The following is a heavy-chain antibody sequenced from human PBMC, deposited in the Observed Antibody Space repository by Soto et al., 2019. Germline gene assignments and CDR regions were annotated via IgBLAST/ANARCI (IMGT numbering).Heavy chain of an antibody. CDR1: GFTFSSYS. Sequence: GGSLRLSCAASGFTFSSYSMNWVRQAPGKGLEWVSYISSSSTIYYADSVKGRFTISRDNAKNSLYLQMNSLRAEYTAVYYCARDAARGYSGYDYWGQGTLVTVSS. V-gene: IGHV3-48*01. CDR3: ARDAARGYSGYDY. J-gene: IGHJ4*02. D-gene: IGHD5-12*01. CDR2: ISSSSTI.